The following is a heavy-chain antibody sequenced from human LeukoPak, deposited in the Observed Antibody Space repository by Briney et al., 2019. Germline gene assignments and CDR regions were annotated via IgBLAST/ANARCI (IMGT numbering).Heavy chain of an antibody. D-gene: IGHD1-14*01. CDR3: ARHGIESSTPLEATDDAFDI. CDR1: GGSISSYY. V-gene: IGHV4-59*08. Sequence: SETLSLTCTVSGGSISSYYWSWIRQPPGKGLEWIGYIYYSGSTNYNPSLKSRVTISVDTSKNQFSLKLSSVTAADTAVYYCARHGIESSTPLEATDDAFDIWGQGTMVTVSS. CDR2: IYYSGST. J-gene: IGHJ3*02.